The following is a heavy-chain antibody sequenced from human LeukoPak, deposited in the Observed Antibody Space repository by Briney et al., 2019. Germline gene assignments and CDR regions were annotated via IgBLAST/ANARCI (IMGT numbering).Heavy chain of an antibody. Sequence: ASETLSLTCTVSGYSISSGYYWGWIRQPPGKGLEWIGSIYHSGSTYYNPSLKSRVTISVDTSKNQFSLKLSSVTAADTAVYYCARGASYTPVDYWGQGTLVTVSS. D-gene: IGHD2-15*01. V-gene: IGHV4-38-2*02. J-gene: IGHJ4*02. CDR1: GYSISSGYY. CDR2: IYHSGST. CDR3: ARGASYTPVDY.